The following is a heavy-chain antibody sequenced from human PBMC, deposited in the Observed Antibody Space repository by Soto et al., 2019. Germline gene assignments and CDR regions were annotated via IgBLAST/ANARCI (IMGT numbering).Heavy chain of an antibody. CDR3: AKAYDSSGYYDY. CDR1: GFTFDDYT. D-gene: IGHD3-22*01. CDR2: ISWDGGST. V-gene: IGHV3-43*01. J-gene: IGHJ4*02. Sequence: GGSLRLSCAASGFTFDDYTMHWVRQAPGKGLEWVSLISWDGGSTYYADSVKGRFTISRDNSKNSLYLQMNSLRTEDTALYYCAKAYDSSGYYDYWGQGTLVTVSS.